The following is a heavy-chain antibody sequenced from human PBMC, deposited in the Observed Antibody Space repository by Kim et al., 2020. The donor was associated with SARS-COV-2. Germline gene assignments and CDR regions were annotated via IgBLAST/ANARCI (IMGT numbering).Heavy chain of an antibody. CDR3: AKDMGGFGELSFYYFDY. CDR1: GFTFGDYA. CDR2: ISWNSGCI. Sequence: GGSLRLSCAASGFTFGDYAMHWVRQAPGKGLEWVSGISWNSGCIGYADSVKGRFTISRDNAKTSLYLQMNSLRAEDTALYYCAKDMGGFGELSFYYFDYWGQGPLVTVSS. D-gene: IGHD3-10*01. J-gene: IGHJ4*02. V-gene: IGHV3-9*01.